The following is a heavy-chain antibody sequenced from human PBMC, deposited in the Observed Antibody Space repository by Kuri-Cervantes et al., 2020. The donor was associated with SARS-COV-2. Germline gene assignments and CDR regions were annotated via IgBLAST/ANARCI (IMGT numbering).Heavy chain of an antibody. CDR2: IRSKAYGGTT. V-gene: IGHV3-49*04. Sequence: GGSLRLSCEVSGFLFSASAIHWVRQAPGKGLEWVGFIRSKAYGGTTEYAASVKGRFTISRDDSKSIAYLQMNSLKTEDTAVYYCTRALHPFPFDYWGQGTLVAVSS. CDR3: TRALHPFPFDY. D-gene: IGHD3-16*01. J-gene: IGHJ4*02. CDR1: GFLFSASA.